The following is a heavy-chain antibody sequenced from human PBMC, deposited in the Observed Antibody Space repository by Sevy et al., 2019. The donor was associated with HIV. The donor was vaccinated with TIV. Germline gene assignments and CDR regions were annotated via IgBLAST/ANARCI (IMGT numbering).Heavy chain of an antibody. J-gene: IGHJ4*02. CDR3: TDIGQVPFDY. D-gene: IGHD3-10*01. CDR2: IKTKIYGGTT. CDR1: GFTFNQAW. Sequence: GGLRLSCGASGFTFNQAWMDWVRQAPGKGLEWVGRIKTKIYGGTTDYAAPVKGRFTISKDDSESKLYLQMNGLKTEDTAVYYCTDIGQVPFDYWGQGALVTVSS. V-gene: IGHV3-15*07.